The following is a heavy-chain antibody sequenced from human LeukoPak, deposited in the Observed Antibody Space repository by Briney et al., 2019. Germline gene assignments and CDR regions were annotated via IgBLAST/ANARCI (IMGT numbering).Heavy chain of an antibody. CDR1: GGSISSYY. J-gene: IGHJ4*02. V-gene: IGHV4-59*01. CDR3: ARLTRYGSGTIDY. D-gene: IGHD3-10*01. Sequence: SETLSLTCTVSGGSISSYYWSWIRQPPGKGLERIGYIYYSGSTNYNPSLKSRVTISVDTSKNQFSLKLSSVTAADTAVYYCARLTRYGSGTIDYWGQGTLVTVSS. CDR2: IYYSGST.